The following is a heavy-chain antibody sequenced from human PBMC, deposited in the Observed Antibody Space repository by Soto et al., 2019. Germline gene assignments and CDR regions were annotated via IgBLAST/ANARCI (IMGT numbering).Heavy chain of an antibody. J-gene: IGHJ6*02. CDR3: AKVTKRAAAGRYEYYKYGMDV. V-gene: IGHV3-23*01. Sequence: GGSLRLSCAAAGFAFSTYAMTWVRQAPGKGLEWVSVISGSGGSSYYAASVKGRFTISRDNSNNTLFLQMNGLRAEDTAVYYCAKVTKRAAAGRYEYYKYGMDVWGQGTTVTVSS. CDR2: ISGSGGSS. CDR1: GFAFSTYA. D-gene: IGHD6-13*01.